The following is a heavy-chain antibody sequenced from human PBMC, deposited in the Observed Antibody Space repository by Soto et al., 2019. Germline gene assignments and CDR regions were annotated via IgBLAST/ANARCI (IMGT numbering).Heavy chain of an antibody. V-gene: IGHV4-31*03. Sequence: SETLSLTCTVSAGSIGIGFYDWSWIREHPGKGLEWIGYIYSRGNTYYNPSLKSRVTISLDTSDNQFSLTLSSVTAADTAVYYCARGTYSFYMDVWGKGTTVTVSS. CDR2: IYSRGNT. J-gene: IGHJ6*03. CDR1: AGSIGIGFYD. CDR3: ARGTYSFYMDV.